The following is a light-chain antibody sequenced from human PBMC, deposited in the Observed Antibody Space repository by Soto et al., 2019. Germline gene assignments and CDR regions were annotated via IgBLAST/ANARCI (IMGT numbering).Light chain of an antibody. J-gene: IGKJ2*01. V-gene: IGKV1-5*03. CDR2: EAS. CDR3: QQYYTYPYT. Sequence: DVQMTQSPSTLSAAVGDRVTITCQASQSIRTWLAWYQQRPGEAPNLLIYEASKLQIEVPPRFGGSGSGTEFTVTISSLRPDDFATYYCQQYYTYPYTFGQGTKLEI. CDR1: QSIRTW.